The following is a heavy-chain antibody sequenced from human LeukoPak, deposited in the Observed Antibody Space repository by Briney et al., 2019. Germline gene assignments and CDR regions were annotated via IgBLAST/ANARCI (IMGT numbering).Heavy chain of an antibody. CDR3: AKQYSSSWYYFDY. J-gene: IGHJ4*02. Sequence: PGGSLRLSCAASGFTFSSYAMSWVRQAPGKGLEWVSAISGSGGSTYNADSVKGRFTISRDNSKNTLYLQMNSLRAEDTAVYYCAKQYSSSWYYFDYWGQGTLVTVSS. D-gene: IGHD6-13*01. V-gene: IGHV3-23*01. CDR2: ISGSGGST. CDR1: GFTFSSYA.